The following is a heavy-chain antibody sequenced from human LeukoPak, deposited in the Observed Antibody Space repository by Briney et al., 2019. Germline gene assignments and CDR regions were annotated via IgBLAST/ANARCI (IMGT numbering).Heavy chain of an antibody. Sequence: GGSLRLSCAASGFTFSSYAMSWVRQTPGKGLEWVSAISGSGGSTYYADSVKGRFTISRDNSKNTLYLHMNSLRAEDTAVYYCARVGYSSSWSPSDYWGQGALVTVSS. CDR3: ARVGYSSSWSPSDY. CDR1: GFTFSSYA. V-gene: IGHV3-23*01. CDR2: ISGSGGST. D-gene: IGHD6-13*01. J-gene: IGHJ4*02.